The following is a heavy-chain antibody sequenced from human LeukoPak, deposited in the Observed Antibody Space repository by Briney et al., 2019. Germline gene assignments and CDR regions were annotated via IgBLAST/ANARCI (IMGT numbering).Heavy chain of an antibody. CDR2: IDGSGDTI. CDR3: SRRFDC. V-gene: IGHV3-48*02. Sequence: PGESLRLSCAASGFTFSDYSMNWVRQAPGKGLVWVSYIDGSGDTIYYADSVKGRFTISRDNAKNSLDLQMSSLRDEDTAVYYCSRRFDCWGQGSLVTVSS. CDR1: GFTFSDYS. J-gene: IGHJ4*02.